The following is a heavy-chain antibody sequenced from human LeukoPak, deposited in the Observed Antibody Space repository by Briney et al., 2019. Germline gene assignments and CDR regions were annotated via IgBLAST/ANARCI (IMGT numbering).Heavy chain of an antibody. D-gene: IGHD3-3*01. CDR3: ARGMTVFGVVIPDY. CDR2: IYYTGST. Sequence: PSETLSLTCTVSLGSISSYYWTWIRQPPGMGLEWIGYIYYTGSTNYNPSLMSRITMSVDTSKNQFSLKLTSVTAADTAVYYCARGMTVFGVVIPDYWGQGTLVTVSS. J-gene: IGHJ4*02. CDR1: LGSISSYY. V-gene: IGHV4-59*01.